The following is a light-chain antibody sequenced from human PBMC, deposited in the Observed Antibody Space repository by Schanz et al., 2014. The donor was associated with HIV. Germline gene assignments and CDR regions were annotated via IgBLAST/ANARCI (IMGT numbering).Light chain of an antibody. V-gene: IGLV1-40*01. CDR3: ATWDDGLEAWV. Sequence: QSVLTQPPSVSGAPGQRVTISCTGSSSNIGSVYDVHWYQQLPGTAPKHLIFANSDRPSGVPDRFSGSESGTSASLAISGLQSEDEGDYYCATWDDGLEAWVFGGGTKLTVL. CDR2: ANS. CDR1: SSNIGSVYD. J-gene: IGLJ3*02.